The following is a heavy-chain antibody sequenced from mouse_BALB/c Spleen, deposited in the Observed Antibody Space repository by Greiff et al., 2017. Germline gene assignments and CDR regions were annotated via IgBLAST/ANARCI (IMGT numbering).Heavy chain of an antibody. V-gene: IGHV5-12-2*01. J-gene: IGHJ4*01. CDR2: ISNGGGST. CDR3: ARRGYDGYYDAMDY. Sequence: EVQRVESGGGLVQPGGSLKLSCAASGFTFSSYTMSWVRQTPEKRLEWVAYISNGGGSTYYPDTVKGRFTISRDNAKNTLYLQMSSLKSEDTAMYYCARRGYDGYYDAMDYWGQGTSVTVSS. D-gene: IGHD2-3*01. CDR1: GFTFSSYT.